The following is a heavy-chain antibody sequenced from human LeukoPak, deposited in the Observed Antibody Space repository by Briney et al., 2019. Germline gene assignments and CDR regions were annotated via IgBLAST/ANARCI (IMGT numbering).Heavy chain of an antibody. CDR1: GYSISSGYY. D-gene: IGHD1-26*01. Sequence: SETLSLTCAVSGYSISSGYYWGWTRQPPGKGLEWIGSIYHSGSTYYNPSLKSRVTISVDTSKNQFSLKLSSVTAADTAVYYCVRHGRWSGSYRDYYFDYWGQGTLVTVSS. CDR3: VRHGRWSGSYRDYYFDY. V-gene: IGHV4-38-2*01. CDR2: IYHSGST. J-gene: IGHJ4*02.